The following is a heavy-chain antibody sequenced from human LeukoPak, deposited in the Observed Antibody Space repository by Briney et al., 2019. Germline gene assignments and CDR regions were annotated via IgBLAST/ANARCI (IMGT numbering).Heavy chain of an antibody. J-gene: IGHJ2*01. CDR3: ARGLGGGNSVYFDL. CDR2: IYHSGSA. CDR1: DGSFSAYC. V-gene: IGHV4-34*01. Sequence: PSETLSLTCAVYDGSFSAYCWSWIRQPPGKGLDCIGEIYHSGSANYNPSLQSRVTISVDTSKNQFSPKLSSVTAADTAVYYCARGLGGGNSVYFDLWGRGTLLTVSS. D-gene: IGHD4-23*01.